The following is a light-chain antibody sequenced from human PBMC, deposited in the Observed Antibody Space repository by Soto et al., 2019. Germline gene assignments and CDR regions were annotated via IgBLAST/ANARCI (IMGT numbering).Light chain of an antibody. J-gene: IGKJ4*01. V-gene: IGKV3-20*01. Sequence: EIVLAQYPGTLSLSPGERATLSCRASQSVSNTYLAWYQQKPGQAPRLLIYGVSSRATGIPDRFSGSGSGTDFTLTISRLEPEDFAVYYCQQYSSSPVTFGGGTKVDIK. CDR3: QQYSSSPVT. CDR2: GVS. CDR1: QSVSNTY.